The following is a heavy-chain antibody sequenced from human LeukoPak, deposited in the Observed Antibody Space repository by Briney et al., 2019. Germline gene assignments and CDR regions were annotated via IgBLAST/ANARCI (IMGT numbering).Heavy chain of an antibody. D-gene: IGHD5-12*01. Sequence: QPGGSLRLSCAASGFTFSNYWMSWVRQAPGKGLEWVANIKQDGSEKYYVDSVKGRFTISRDNAKNSLYLQMNSLRAEDTAVYYCASRGYSGYYNWFDPWGQGTLVTVSS. CDR3: ASRGYSGYYNWFDP. CDR2: IKQDGSEK. CDR1: GFTFSNYW. V-gene: IGHV3-7*01. J-gene: IGHJ5*02.